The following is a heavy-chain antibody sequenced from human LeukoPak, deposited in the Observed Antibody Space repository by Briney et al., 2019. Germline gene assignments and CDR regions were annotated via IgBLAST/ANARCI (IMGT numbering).Heavy chain of an antibody. CDR1: GGSFSGYY. V-gene: IGHV4-34*09. CDR3: AREVVGGALGY. Sequence: SETLSLTCAVYGGSFSGYYWSWIRQPPGKGLEWIGEINHSGSTNYNPSLKSRVTILVDTSKNQFSLKLSSVTAADTAVYYCAREVVGGALGYWGQGTLVTVSS. J-gene: IGHJ4*02. D-gene: IGHD3-10*01. CDR2: INHSGST.